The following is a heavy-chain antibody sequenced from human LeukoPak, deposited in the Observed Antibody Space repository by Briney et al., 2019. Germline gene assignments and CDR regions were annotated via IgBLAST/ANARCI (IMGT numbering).Heavy chain of an antibody. V-gene: IGHV1-69*05. CDR2: IIPIFGTA. CDR3: ARAPHCSSTSCYTGMDV. CDR1: GGTFSSYA. J-gene: IGHJ6*04. Sequence: ASVKVSCKASGGTFSSYAISWVRQAPGQGLEWMGGIIPIFGTANYAQKFQGRVTITTDESTSTAYMELSSLRSEDTAVYYCARAPHCSSTSCYTGMDVWGKGTTVTVSS. D-gene: IGHD2-2*02.